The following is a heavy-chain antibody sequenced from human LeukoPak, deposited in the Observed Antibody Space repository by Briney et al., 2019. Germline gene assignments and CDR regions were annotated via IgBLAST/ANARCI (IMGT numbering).Heavy chain of an antibody. CDR2: IYYSGST. J-gene: IGHJ4*02. Sequence: SETLSLTCTVSGGSISSSYWSWIRQPPGKGLEWIGYIYYSGSTNYNPSLKSRVSISVDTTKNQFSLKLSSVTAADTAVYYCARLIRYSSGWSSTNNFDYWGQGTLVTVSS. D-gene: IGHD6-19*01. V-gene: IGHV4-59*08. CDR3: ARLIRYSSGWSSTNNFDY. CDR1: GGSISSSY.